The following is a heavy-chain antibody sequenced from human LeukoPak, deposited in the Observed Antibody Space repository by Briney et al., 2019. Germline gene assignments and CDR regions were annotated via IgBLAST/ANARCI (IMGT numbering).Heavy chain of an antibody. Sequence: GGSLRLSCGASGFTFSSYGMHWVRQAPGKGLEWVAVISYDGSKKYNADSVKGRFTISRDDSKDTLHLQMNSLRAEDTAVYYCAKGLTMMVDDPAWFDPWGQGTLVTVSS. V-gene: IGHV3-30*18. D-gene: IGHD3-22*01. J-gene: IGHJ5*02. CDR1: GFTFSSYG. CDR2: ISYDGSKK. CDR3: AKGLTMMVDDPAWFDP.